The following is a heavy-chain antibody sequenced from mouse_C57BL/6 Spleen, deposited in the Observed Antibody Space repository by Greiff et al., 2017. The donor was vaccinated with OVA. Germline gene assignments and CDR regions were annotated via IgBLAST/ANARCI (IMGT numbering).Heavy chain of an antibody. D-gene: IGHD1-1*01. Sequence: EVQGVESGGGLVKPGGSLKLSCAASGFTFSDYGMHWVRQAPEKGLEWVAYISSGSSTIYYADTVKGRFTISRDNAKNTLFLQMTSLRSEDTAMYYCARSPYYYGSSYFDYWGQGTTLTVSS. V-gene: IGHV5-17*01. CDR3: ARSPYYYGSSYFDY. CDR1: GFTFSDYG. J-gene: IGHJ2*01. CDR2: ISSGSSTI.